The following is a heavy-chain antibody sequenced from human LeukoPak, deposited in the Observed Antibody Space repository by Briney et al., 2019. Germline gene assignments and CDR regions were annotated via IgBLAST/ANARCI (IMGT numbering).Heavy chain of an antibody. CDR1: GFTFSSYA. CDR2: IRYDGSNK. V-gene: IGHV3-30*02. Sequence: GGSLRLSCAASGFTFSSYAMSWVRQAPGKGLEWVAFIRYDGSNKYHADSVKGRFTISRDNSKNTVYLQMNSLRAEDTAVYYCAKHGLPLVVISAPLDYWGQGTLVTVAS. D-gene: IGHD2-15*01. CDR3: AKHGLPLVVISAPLDY. J-gene: IGHJ4*02.